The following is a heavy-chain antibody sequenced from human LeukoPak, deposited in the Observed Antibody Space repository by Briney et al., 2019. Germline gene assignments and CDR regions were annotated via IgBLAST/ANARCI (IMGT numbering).Heavy chain of an antibody. V-gene: IGHV4-61*02. CDR3: ARDQYYDSKGWFDP. Sequence: SETLSLTCTVSGGSISSGSYFWSWIRQPAGKGLEWIGRIYTSGSTKYNPSLKSRVTISVDTSKNQFSLKLSSVTAADTAVYYCARDQYYDSKGWFDPWGQGTLVAVSS. CDR1: GGSISSGSYF. CDR2: IYTSGST. J-gene: IGHJ5*02. D-gene: IGHD3-22*01.